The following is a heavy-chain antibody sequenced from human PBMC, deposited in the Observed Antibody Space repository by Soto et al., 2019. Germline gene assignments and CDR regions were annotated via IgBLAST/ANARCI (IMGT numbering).Heavy chain of an antibody. Sequence: GGSLRLSCVASGFTFDTYGIHWVRQAPGKGLQWVALISYEGSNTYYADSVRGRFTISRDNSKNALYLQMNTLRPEDTGVYYCARVTPGNNLYYFSGLDFWGQGTSVTVSS. V-gene: IGHV3-30-3*01. CDR2: ISYEGSNT. D-gene: IGHD1-1*01. J-gene: IGHJ6*02. CDR3: ARVTPGNNLYYFSGLDF. CDR1: GFTFDTYG.